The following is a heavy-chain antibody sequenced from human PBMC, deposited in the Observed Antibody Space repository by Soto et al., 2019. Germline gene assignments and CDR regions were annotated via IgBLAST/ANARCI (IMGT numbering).Heavy chain of an antibody. CDR3: ARPADGYKFEAFDI. J-gene: IGHJ3*02. CDR2: IYYSGST. CDR1: GGSISSSSYY. D-gene: IGHD5-12*01. Sequence: SETLSLTCTVSGGSISSSSYYWGWIRQPPGKGLEWIGSIYYSGSTYYNPSLKSRVTISVDMSKNQFSLKLSSVTAADTAVYYCARPADGYKFEAFDIWGQGTMVTVSS. V-gene: IGHV4-39*01.